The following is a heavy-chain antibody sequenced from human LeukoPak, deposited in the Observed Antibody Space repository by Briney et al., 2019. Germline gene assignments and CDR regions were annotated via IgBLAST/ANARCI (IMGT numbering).Heavy chain of an antibody. V-gene: IGHV3-23*01. CDR1: GFTFSSYA. CDR2: TSGSGGST. Sequence: GGSLRLSCAASGFTFSSYAMSWVRQAPGKGLEWVSATSGSGGSTYYADSVKGRFTISRDNSKNTLYLQMNSLRAEDTAVYYCAKRPLYYYYYMDVWGKGTTVTVSS. CDR3: AKRPLYYYYYMDV. J-gene: IGHJ6*03.